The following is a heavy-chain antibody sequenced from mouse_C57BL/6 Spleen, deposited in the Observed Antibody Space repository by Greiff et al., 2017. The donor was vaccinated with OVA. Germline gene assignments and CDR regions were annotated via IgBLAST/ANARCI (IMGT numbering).Heavy chain of an antibody. CDR3: ARSEWNMITTLFDY. CDR1: GYTFTSYG. V-gene: IGHV1-81*01. Sequence: VMLVESGAELARPGASVKLSCKASGYTFTSYGISWVKQRTGQGLEWIGEIYPRSGNTYYNEKFKGKATLTANKSSSTAYMELRSLTSEDSAVYFCARSEWNMITTLFDYWGQGTTLTVSS. D-gene: IGHD2-4*01. J-gene: IGHJ2*01. CDR2: IYPRSGNT.